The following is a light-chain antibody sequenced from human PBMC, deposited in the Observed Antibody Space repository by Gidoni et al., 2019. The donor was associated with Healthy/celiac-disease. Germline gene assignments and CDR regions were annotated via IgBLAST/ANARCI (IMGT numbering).Light chain of an antibody. CDR1: QSIISY. CDR2: DAS. V-gene: IGKV1-39*01. J-gene: IGKJ2*01. Sequence: IQLTHSPSSLSASVGDRVTITCRASQSIISYLNWYQQKPGKAPKLLIYDASSLQSGVPSRFSGSGSGTDFTLTISSLQPEDFATYYCQQNYSTPYTFGQXTKLEIK. CDR3: QQNYSTPYT.